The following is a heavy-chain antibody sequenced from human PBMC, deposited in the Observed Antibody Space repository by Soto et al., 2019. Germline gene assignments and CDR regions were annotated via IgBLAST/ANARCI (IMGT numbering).Heavy chain of an antibody. Sequence: PGESLKISCKGSGYSFTSYWIGWVRQMPGKGLEWMGVIYPGDSDTRYSPPFQGQVTISAGKSISTAYLQWSSLKASDTAMYYCARRSLKNFDSSGAYYYYYGMDVWGQGTTVTVSS. V-gene: IGHV5-51*01. CDR2: IYPGDSDT. CDR1: GYSFTSYW. CDR3: ARRSLKNFDSSGAYYYYYGMDV. J-gene: IGHJ6*02. D-gene: IGHD3-22*01.